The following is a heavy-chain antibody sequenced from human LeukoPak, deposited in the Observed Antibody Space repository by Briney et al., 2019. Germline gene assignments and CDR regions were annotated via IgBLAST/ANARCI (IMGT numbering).Heavy chain of an antibody. CDR1: GYTLTELS. Sequence: EASVKVSCKVSGYTLTELSMHWVRQAPGKGLEWMGGFDPEDGETIYAQKFQGRVTMTEDTSTDTAYMELSSPRSEDTAVYYCATGGSYFFDYWGQGTLVTVSS. CDR3: ATGGSYFFDY. J-gene: IGHJ4*02. D-gene: IGHD1-26*01. V-gene: IGHV1-24*01. CDR2: FDPEDGET.